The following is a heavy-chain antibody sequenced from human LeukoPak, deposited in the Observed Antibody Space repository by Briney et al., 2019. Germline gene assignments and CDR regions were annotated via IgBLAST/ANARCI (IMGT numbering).Heavy chain of an antibody. D-gene: IGHD2-15*01. J-gene: IGHJ3*02. CDR3: ARDGDIVVVVAAIDAFDI. Sequence: ASVKVSCKASGYTFTSYGISWVRQAPGQGLEWMGWISAYNGNTNYAQKLQGRVTTTTDTSTSTAYMELRSLRSDDTAVYYCARDGDIVVVVAAIDAFDIWGQGTMVTVSS. CDR1: GYTFTSYG. CDR2: ISAYNGNT. V-gene: IGHV1-18*01.